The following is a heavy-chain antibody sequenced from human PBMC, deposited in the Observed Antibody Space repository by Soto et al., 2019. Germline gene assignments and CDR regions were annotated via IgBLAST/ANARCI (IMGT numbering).Heavy chain of an antibody. Sequence: SETLSLTCAVYGGSFSGYYWSWIRQPPGKGLEWIGEINHSGSTNYNPSLKSRVTISVDTSKNQFSLKLSSVTAADTAVYYCARAGLGYCTNGVCYPARNFDYWGQGTLVTVSS. D-gene: IGHD2-8*01. CDR2: INHSGST. CDR1: GGSFSGYY. CDR3: ARAGLGYCTNGVCYPARNFDY. V-gene: IGHV4-34*01. J-gene: IGHJ4*02.